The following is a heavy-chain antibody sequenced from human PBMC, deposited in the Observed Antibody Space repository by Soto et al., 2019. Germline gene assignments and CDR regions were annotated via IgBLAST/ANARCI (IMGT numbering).Heavy chain of an antibody. Sequence: SETLSLTCTVSGGSISSYYWSWIRQPPGKGLEWIGYIYYSGSTNYNPSLKSRVTISVDTSKNQFSLKLSSVTAADTAVYYCASGPSYFGVAIGWFDPWGQGTLVTVSS. D-gene: IGHD3-3*01. J-gene: IGHJ5*02. CDR2: IYYSGST. V-gene: IGHV4-59*01. CDR3: ASGPSYFGVAIGWFDP. CDR1: GGSISSYY.